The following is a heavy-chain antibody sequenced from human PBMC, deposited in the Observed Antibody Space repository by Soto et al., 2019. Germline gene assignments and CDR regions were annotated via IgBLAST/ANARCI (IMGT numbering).Heavy chain of an antibody. D-gene: IGHD1-1*01. Sequence: QVQLVESGGGLVKPGGSLRLSCAASGFTFSDYYMSWIRQAPGKGLEWVSYISSSGSTIYYADSVKGRFTISRDNAKNSLYLQMNSLRAEDTAVYYCARAPRLLTNSYYYYYYGMDVWGQGTTVTVSS. J-gene: IGHJ6*02. CDR2: ISSSGSTI. V-gene: IGHV3-11*01. CDR1: GFTFSDYY. CDR3: ARAPRLLTNSYYYYYYGMDV.